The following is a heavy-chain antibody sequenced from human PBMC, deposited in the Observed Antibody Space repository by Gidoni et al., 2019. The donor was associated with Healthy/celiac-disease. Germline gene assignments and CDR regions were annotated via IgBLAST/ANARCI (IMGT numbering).Heavy chain of an antibody. CDR2: INHSGST. CDR3: ARGRLQYYDYVWGSYRYSYYFDY. J-gene: IGHJ4*02. CDR1: GGSFSGYY. Sequence: QVQLQQWGAGLLKPSETLSLTCAVYGGSFSGYYWSWIRQPPGKGLEWIGEINHSGSTNYNPSLKSRVTISVDTSKNQFSLKLSSVTAADTAVYYCARGRLQYYDYVWGSYRYSYYFDYWGQGTLVTVSS. D-gene: IGHD3-16*02. V-gene: IGHV4-34*01.